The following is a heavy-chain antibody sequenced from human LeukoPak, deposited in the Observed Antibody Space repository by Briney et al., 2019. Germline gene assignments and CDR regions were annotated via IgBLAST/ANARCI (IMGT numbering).Heavy chain of an antibody. CDR2: ISGSGGSA. Sequence: GGSLRLSCAASGFTFSSYAMSWVRQAPGKGLEWVSAISGSGGSAYYADSVKGRFTISRDNSKNTLCLQMNSLRAEDTAVYYCAKVASLLKFGELPQGNWFDPWGQGTLVTVSS. CDR3: AKVASLLKFGELPQGNWFDP. CDR1: GFTFSSYA. D-gene: IGHD3-10*01. J-gene: IGHJ5*02. V-gene: IGHV3-23*01.